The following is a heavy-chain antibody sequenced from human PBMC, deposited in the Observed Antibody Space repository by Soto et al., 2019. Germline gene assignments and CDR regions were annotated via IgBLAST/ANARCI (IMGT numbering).Heavy chain of an antibody. CDR1: GGTFRNNA. D-gene: IGHD3-22*01. J-gene: IGHJ4*02. CDR3: ARPHTYYYDDDNLYLNCVDF. V-gene: IGHV1-69*01. CDR2: IIPFFGAP. Sequence: QVQLVQSGAEAKKPGSSVKVSCKASGGTFRNNAINWVRQAPGQGLEWMGVIIPFFGAPKYAQKFQGRLNITAAESKNTASMELSGLRSEDTAIYYCARPHTYYYDDDNLYLNCVDFWGQGTLVTVSS.